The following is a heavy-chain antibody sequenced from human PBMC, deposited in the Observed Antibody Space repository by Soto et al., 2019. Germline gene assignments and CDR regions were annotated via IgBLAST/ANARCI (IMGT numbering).Heavy chain of an antibody. V-gene: IGHV4-34*01. Sequence: QVHLQQWGAGLLKPSETLSLTCAVYGGSFSGYYWSWIRQPPGKGLEWIGEINHSGSTNYNPSLKNRVTISVDTSKNQFSLKLSSVTAADTAVYYCAGELGYCSSTSCYNHWGQGTLVTVSS. CDR1: GGSFSGYY. D-gene: IGHD2-2*02. CDR3: AGELGYCSSTSCYNH. CDR2: INHSGST. J-gene: IGHJ5*02.